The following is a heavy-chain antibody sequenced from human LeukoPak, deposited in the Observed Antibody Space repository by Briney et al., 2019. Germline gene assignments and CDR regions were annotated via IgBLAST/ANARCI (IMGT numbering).Heavy chain of an antibody. V-gene: IGHV3-7*01. Sequence: PGGSLRLSCAASGFTFSTYWMSWVRQAPGKGLEWVANIKQDGSEKYYVDSVKGRFTISRDNAKNSLYLQMNSLRAEDTAVYYCARDLYDSMTIRNNYYYYMDVWGKGTTVTVSS. CDR2: IKQDGSEK. CDR1: GFTFSTYW. J-gene: IGHJ6*03. D-gene: IGHD3-22*01. CDR3: ARDLYDSMTIRNNYYYYMDV.